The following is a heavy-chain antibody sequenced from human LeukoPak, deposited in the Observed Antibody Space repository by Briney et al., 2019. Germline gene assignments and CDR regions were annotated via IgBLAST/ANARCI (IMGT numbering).Heavy chain of an antibody. CDR2: INPNSGGT. CDR3: ASLDYDSSGYYYFDY. J-gene: IGHJ4*02. D-gene: IGHD3-22*01. Sequence: ASVKVSCKASGYTFTGYYMHWVRQAPGQGLEWTGWINPNSGGTNYAQKFQGRVTMTRDTSISTAYMELSRLRSDDTAVYYCASLDYDSSGYYYFDYWGQGTLVTVSS. CDR1: GYTFTGYY. V-gene: IGHV1-2*02.